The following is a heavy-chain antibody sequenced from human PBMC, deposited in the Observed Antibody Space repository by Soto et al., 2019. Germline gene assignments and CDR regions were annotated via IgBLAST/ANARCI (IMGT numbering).Heavy chain of an antibody. V-gene: IGHV1-8*01. CDR3: ARGLSYYYYYMDV. J-gene: IGHJ6*03. Sequence: GASVKVSCKASGYTFTSYDIHWVRKAAEQRLEWMGKMNPNSGNTSNAQKIQGRVTMTRNTSISTAYMELSSLRSEDTAVYYCARGLSYYYYYMDVWGKGTTVIVSS. CDR2: MNPNSGNT. CDR1: GYTFTSYD.